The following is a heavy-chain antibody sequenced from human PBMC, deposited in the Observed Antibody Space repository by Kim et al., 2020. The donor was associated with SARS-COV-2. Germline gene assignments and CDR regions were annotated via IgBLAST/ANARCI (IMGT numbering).Heavy chain of an antibody. CDR2: ISSDGGST. Sequence: GGSLRLSCAASGFTFSSYAMHWVRQAPGKGLEYVSVISSDGGSTFYANSVKGRFTISRDNSKNTLFLQMGSLRAEDMAVYYCARRDSAAYNYALVYWGQGTLVTVSS. CDR3: ARRDSAAYNYALVY. CDR1: GFTFSSYA. V-gene: IGHV3-64*01. J-gene: IGHJ4*02. D-gene: IGHD2-2*01.